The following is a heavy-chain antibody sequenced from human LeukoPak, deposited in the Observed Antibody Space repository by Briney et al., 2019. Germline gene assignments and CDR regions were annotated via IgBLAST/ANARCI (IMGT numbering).Heavy chain of an antibody. CDR1: GFTFSSYA. J-gene: IGHJ6*02. Sequence: PGGSLRLSCAASGFTFSSYAMSWVRQAPGKGLEWVSYISSSGSTIYYADSVKGRFTISRDNAKNSLYLQMNSLRAEDTAVYYCARDAPPLYYYYGMDVWGQGTTVTVSS. CDR2: ISSSGSTI. CDR3: ARDAPPLYYYYGMDV. V-gene: IGHV3-48*04.